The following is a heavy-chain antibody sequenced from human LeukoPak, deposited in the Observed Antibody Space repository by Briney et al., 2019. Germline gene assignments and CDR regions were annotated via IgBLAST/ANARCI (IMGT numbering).Heavy chain of an antibody. CDR3: AKDFFRLFCSSTSCYTRGIQH. Sequence: PGGSLRLSCAASGFTFSSYGMHWVRQAPGKGLEWVAFIRYDGSNKYYADSVKGRFTISRDNSKNTLYLQMNSLRAEDTAVYYCAKDFFRLFCSSTSCYTRGIQHWGRGTLVTVSS. J-gene: IGHJ1*01. CDR1: GFTFSSYG. V-gene: IGHV3-30*02. CDR2: IRYDGSNK. D-gene: IGHD2-2*02.